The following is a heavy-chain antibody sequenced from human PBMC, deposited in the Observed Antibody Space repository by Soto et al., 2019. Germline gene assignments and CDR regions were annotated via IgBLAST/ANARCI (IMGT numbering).Heavy chain of an antibody. V-gene: IGHV4-39*01. CDR3: ASTPYSSSWYTIHMYYYMDV. Sequence: SETLSLTCTVSGGSISSSSYYWGWIRQPPGKGLEWIGSIYYSGSTYYNPSLKSRVTISVDTSKNQFSLKLSSVTAADTAVYYCASTPYSSSWYTIHMYYYMDVWGKGTTVTVSS. J-gene: IGHJ6*03. CDR2: IYYSGST. D-gene: IGHD6-13*01. CDR1: GGSISSSSYY.